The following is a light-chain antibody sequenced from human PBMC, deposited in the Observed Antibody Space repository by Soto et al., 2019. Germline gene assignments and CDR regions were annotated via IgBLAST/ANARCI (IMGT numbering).Light chain of an antibody. CDR3: QQYNSDSRT. Sequence: DIQITQSPSTLSASVGDRVTITCRASQSISAWLAWYQQKPGKAPKHLIYKASTLESGVPSRFSGSGSGTEFTLTISSLQPDDFATYYCQQYNSDSRTFGQGTKVEIK. J-gene: IGKJ1*01. CDR1: QSISAW. CDR2: KAS. V-gene: IGKV1-5*03.